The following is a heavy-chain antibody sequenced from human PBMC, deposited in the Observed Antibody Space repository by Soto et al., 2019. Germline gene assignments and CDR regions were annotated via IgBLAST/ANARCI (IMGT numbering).Heavy chain of an antibody. J-gene: IGHJ4*02. CDR3: AKSPRNEVGTD. Sequence: QVQLVQSGGEVRKPGASVKVSCKASGYTFRNYGINWVRQAPGQGLEWMAWINTYNGNTDYAQKFQDRVTLTTDTPTSTAYMELRSLRSNDPAVYYCAKSPRNEVGTDWGQGTLVIVSS. V-gene: IGHV1-18*01. CDR2: INTYNGNT. CDR1: GYTFRNYG. D-gene: IGHD1-26*01.